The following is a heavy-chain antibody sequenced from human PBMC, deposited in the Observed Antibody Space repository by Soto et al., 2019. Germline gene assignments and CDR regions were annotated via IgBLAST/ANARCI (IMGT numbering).Heavy chain of an antibody. J-gene: IGHJ4*02. CDR3: VKGRRRGLDNGNFAY. V-gene: IGHV3-23*01. D-gene: IGHD1-20*01. Sequence: EVQLLESGGGLVQPGGSLRLSCAASGFTLTNFAMSWVRQAPGKGLEWVSVVSGSGITTKYADSVKGRFIISRDNSYNTLSLQMHSLRVEDTGVYYCVKGRRRGLDNGNFAYWGQGTLVTVSS. CDR2: VSGSGITT. CDR1: GFTLTNFA.